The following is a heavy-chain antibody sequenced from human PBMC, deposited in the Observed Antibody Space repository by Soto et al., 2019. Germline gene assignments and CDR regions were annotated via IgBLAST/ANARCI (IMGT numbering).Heavy chain of an antibody. D-gene: IGHD2-8*02. CDR1: GFTFSDYY. CDR3: YATAVVARDY. V-gene: IGHV3-11*01. Sequence: PGGSLRLSCAASGFTFSDYYISWIRLAPGKGLEWVSYISSGSGTIIYYADSVKGRFTISRDNAKNSLYLQMNSLRAEDTAVYYCYATAVVARDYWGQGTLVTVSS. CDR2: ISSGSGTII. J-gene: IGHJ4*02.